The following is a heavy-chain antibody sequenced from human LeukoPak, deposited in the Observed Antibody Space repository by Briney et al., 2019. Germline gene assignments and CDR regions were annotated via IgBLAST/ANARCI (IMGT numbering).Heavy chain of an antibody. CDR2: INHSGST. J-gene: IGHJ4*02. D-gene: IGHD3-10*01. Sequence: SETLSLTCTVSGYSISSGYYWSWIRQPPGKGLEWIGEINHSGSTNNNPSLKSRVTISVDTSKNQFSLKLSSVTAADTAVYYCARGSMGITMVRGRNPRYYFEYWGQGTLVTVSS. V-gene: IGHV4-38-2*02. CDR1: GYSISSGYY. CDR3: ARGSMGITMVRGRNPRYYFEY.